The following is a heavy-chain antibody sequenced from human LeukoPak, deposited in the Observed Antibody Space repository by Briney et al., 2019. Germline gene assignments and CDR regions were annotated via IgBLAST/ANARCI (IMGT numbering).Heavy chain of an antibody. Sequence: GASVKVSCKASGYTFTNYDINWVRQAPGQGFVWMGWMNPNSGSTGYAQQFQGRVTMTRNTSISTAYMELSSLRSDDTAVYYCGRGRWSATGSPQFDHWGQATLVTVSS. CDR2: MNPNSGST. V-gene: IGHV1-8*01. D-gene: IGHD2-8*02. CDR1: GYTFTNYD. CDR3: GRGRWSATGSPQFDH. J-gene: IGHJ5*02.